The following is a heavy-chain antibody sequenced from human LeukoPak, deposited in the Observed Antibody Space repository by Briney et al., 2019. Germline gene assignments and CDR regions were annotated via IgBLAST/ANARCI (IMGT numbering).Heavy chain of an antibody. J-gene: IGHJ4*02. D-gene: IGHD3-22*01. CDR2: ISGSGGST. CDR1: GFTFSSYA. CDR3: AKVGAYYDSSGYDY. V-gene: IGHV3-23*01. Sequence: PGGSLRLSCAASGFTFSSYAMSWVRQAPGKGLEWVSAISGSGGSTYYADSVKGRFTISRDNSKNTLYLQMNSLRVEDTAVYYCAKVGAYYDSSGYDYWGQGTLVTVSS.